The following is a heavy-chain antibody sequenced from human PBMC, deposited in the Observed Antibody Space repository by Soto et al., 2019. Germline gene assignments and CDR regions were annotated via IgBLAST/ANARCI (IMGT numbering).Heavy chain of an antibody. V-gene: IGHV3-33*01. Sequence: LRLSCAASGFTFSSYGMHWVRQAPGKGLEWVAVIWYDGSNKYYADSVKGRFTISRDNSKNTLYLQMNSLRAEDTAVYYCARDWGQDAFDIWGQGTMVTVSS. CDR3: ARDWGQDAFDI. J-gene: IGHJ3*02. D-gene: IGHD3-16*01. CDR2: IWYDGSNK. CDR1: GFTFSSYG.